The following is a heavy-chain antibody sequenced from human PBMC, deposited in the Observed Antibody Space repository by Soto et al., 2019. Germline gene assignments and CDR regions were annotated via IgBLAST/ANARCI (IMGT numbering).Heavy chain of an antibody. CDR2: ISGYNGNT. CDR3: AREGPAPYHSYGVDV. J-gene: IGHJ6*02. CDR1: GYSFTTYG. Sequence: QVQLVQSRGEVKKPGASVKVSCKTSGYSFTTYGFSWLRQAPGQGLEWMGWISGYNGNTNYAQKFQRRVTMTTDTSTSTAYMALRSRRSDDTAVYYCAREGPAPYHSYGVDVWGQGSTVTVSS. V-gene: IGHV1-18*01.